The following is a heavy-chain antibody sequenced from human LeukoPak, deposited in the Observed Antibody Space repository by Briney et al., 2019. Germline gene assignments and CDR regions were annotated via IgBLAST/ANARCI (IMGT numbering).Heavy chain of an antibody. D-gene: IGHD5-24*01. CDR3: AIARWLQLGSPFYYYYGMDV. Sequence: PSETLSLTCTVSGGSISSSSYYWGWIRQPPGKGLEWIGSIYYSGSTYYNPSLKSRVTISVDTSKNQFSLKLSSVTAADTAVYYCAIARWLQLGSPFYYYYGMDVWGQGTTVTVSS. CDR1: GGSISSSSYY. V-gene: IGHV4-39*01. J-gene: IGHJ6*02. CDR2: IYYSGST.